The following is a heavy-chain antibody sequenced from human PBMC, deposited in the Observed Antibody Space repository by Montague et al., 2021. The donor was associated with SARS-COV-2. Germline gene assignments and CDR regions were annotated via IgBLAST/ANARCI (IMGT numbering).Heavy chain of an antibody. CDR3: ARDNYDYVWGSYRYIY. D-gene: IGHD3-16*02. CDR1: GFTFSSYA. J-gene: IGHJ4*02. CDR2: ISYDGSNN. V-gene: IGHV3-30*04. Sequence: SLRLSCAASGFTFSSYAMHWVRQAPGKGLEWVAVISYDGSNNYYADSVKGRFTISRDNSKNTLYLQMNSLRAEDTAVYYCARDNYDYVWGSYRYIYWGQGTLVTVSS.